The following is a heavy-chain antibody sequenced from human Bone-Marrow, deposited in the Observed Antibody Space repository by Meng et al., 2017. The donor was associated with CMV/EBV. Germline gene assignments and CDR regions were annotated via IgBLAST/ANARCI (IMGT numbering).Heavy chain of an antibody. V-gene: IGHV6-1*01. J-gene: IGHJ4*02. Sequence: LRLSCAISGDSVSSNSAAWNWIRQSPSRGLEWLGRTYYRSKWYNDYAVSVKSRITINPDTSKNQFSLQLNSVTPEDTAVYYCARTYDSSGYPDYWGQGPLVTVSS. CDR2: TYYRSKWYN. CDR1: GDSVSSNSAA. D-gene: IGHD3-22*01. CDR3: ARTYDSSGYPDY.